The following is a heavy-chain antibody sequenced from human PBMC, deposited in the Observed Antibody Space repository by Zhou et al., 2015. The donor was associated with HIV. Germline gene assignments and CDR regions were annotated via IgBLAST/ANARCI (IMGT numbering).Heavy chain of an antibody. V-gene: IGHV3-53*02. D-gene: IGHD6-13*01. J-gene: IGHJ4*02. CDR2: IYSGGTT. Sequence: EVQLVETGGGLIQPGGSLRLSCAASGFTVSSNYMSWVRQAPGKGLEWVSVIYSGGTTYYADSVKGRFTLSRDNSKNILYLQMSSLRAEDTAVYYCTKTGVSSWTPPFDNWGQGTLVTVSS. CDR3: TKTGVSSWTPPFDN. CDR1: GFTVSSNY.